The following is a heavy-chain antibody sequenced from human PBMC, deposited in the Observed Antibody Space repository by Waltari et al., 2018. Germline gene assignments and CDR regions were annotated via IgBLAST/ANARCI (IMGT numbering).Heavy chain of an antibody. Sequence: RLQESGPGRMKPSETLSLLCTVSGASISISTHYWGWIRQTPGMGTEWMGSVHYTGKTYNNPSLESRVSLSVDTSKNLFSLELTSVTAADTATYFCARSFGGSGSYKFDTWGRGILVSVSS. J-gene: IGHJ4*02. D-gene: IGHD3-10*01. CDR2: VHYTGKT. V-gene: IGHV4-39*02. CDR1: GASISISTHY. CDR3: ARSFGGSGSYKFDT.